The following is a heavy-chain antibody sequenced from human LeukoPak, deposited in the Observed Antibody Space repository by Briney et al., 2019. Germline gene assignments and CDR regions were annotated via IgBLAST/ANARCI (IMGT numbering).Heavy chain of an antibody. CDR3: ATGYGDFRVEGRYFYS. CDR1: GGSISSYY. V-gene: IGHV4-59*01. J-gene: IGHJ4*02. D-gene: IGHD4-17*01. Sequence: SETLSLTCTVSGGSISSYYWSWIRQPPGKGLEWIGYIYYSGSTNYNPSLRSRVTISIDTSKKHFFLKLKSVTAADTAVYYCATGYGDFRVEGRYFYSWGQGTLVTVSS. CDR2: IYYSGST.